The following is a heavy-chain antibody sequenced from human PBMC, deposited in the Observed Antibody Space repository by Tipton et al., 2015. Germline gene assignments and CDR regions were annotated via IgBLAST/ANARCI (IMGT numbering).Heavy chain of an antibody. CDR2: IYPGDSDT. CDR3: ARAGGNSGNYYYYGMDV. Sequence: VQLVQSGAEVKKPGESLKISCEASGYSFTSHWIGWGRQMPGKGLEWMGMIYPGDSDTRYSPSFQGQVTISADKSIDTAYLQWNSLKASDTAMYYCARAGGNSGNYYYYGMDVWGHGTTVTVSS. D-gene: IGHD4-23*01. V-gene: IGHV5-51*01. CDR1: GYSFTSHW. J-gene: IGHJ6*02.